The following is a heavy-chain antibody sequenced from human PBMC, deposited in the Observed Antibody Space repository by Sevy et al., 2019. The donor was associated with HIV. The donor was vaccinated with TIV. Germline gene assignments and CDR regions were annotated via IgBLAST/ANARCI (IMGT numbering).Heavy chain of an antibody. CDR3: PRAMEWLLGDAFDI. CDR1: GFTFSSYW. J-gene: IGHJ3*02. D-gene: IGHD3-3*01. V-gene: IGHV3-74*01. Sequence: GGSLRLSCAASGFTFSSYWMHWVRQAPGKGLVWVSRINSDGSSTSYADSVKGRFTISRDNPKNTLYLQMNSLRAEDTAVYYCPRAMEWLLGDAFDIWGQGTMVTVSS. CDR2: INSDGSST.